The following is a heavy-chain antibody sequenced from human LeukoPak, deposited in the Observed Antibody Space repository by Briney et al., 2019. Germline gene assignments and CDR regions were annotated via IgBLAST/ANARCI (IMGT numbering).Heavy chain of an antibody. J-gene: IGHJ5*02. CDR3: ERGQLWFENWFDP. CDR1: GYSFTNYW. CDR2: IYPVDSDT. V-gene: IGHV5-51*01. D-gene: IGHD3-10*01. Sequence: GESLKISCKCSGYSFTNYWIAWVRQMPGKGLEWMGIIYPVDSDTRYTPSFQGQVTISADKSTSTAYLQWSSLKASDTAMYYCERGQLWFENWFDPWGQGTLVTVSS.